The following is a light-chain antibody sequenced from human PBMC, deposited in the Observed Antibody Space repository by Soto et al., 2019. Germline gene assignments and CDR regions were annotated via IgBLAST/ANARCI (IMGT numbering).Light chain of an antibody. J-gene: IGKJ5*01. Sequence: IQLTQSLSLMSASLGDRPSITCGASQSMRTYLNWYQQKPGKAPNLLIHAASSLQSGVPSRFSGSGSGTDFTLTISSLQPEDFATYYCQHFKSLPITFGQGTRLEIK. CDR1: QSMRTY. V-gene: IGKV1-39*02. CDR2: AAS. CDR3: QHFKSLPIT.